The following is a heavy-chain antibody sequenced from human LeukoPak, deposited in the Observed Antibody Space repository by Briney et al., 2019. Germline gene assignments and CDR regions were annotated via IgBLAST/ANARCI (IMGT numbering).Heavy chain of an antibody. CDR3: AKGPQLNSGYHPDY. D-gene: IGHD3-22*01. CDR2: ITGSDDRT. Sequence: GGSPRLSCAASGFTFSSAAMTWVRQVPGKGLEWVSTITGSDDRTYYADSVKGRFTISRDFSKNTLHLQMSSLRVEDTAIYYCAKGPQLNSGYHPDYWGQGTLVAVSS. V-gene: IGHV3-23*01. CDR1: GFTFSSAA. J-gene: IGHJ4*02.